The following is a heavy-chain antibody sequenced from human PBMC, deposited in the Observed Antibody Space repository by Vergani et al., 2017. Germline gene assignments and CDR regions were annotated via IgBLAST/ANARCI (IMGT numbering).Heavy chain of an antibody. CDR1: GFTFNRYG. V-gene: IGHV3-30*02. Sequence: QVQLVQSGGGVVQPGGSLSLSCVASGFTFNRYGMQWVRQAPGKGLEWVAYVLFDGSNEYYADSVKGRVIVSRDNSNDALYLQMNSLRTDDTAVYYCARDVAHCHEGSCALWGQGSVVTVSS. D-gene: IGHD2-15*01. CDR3: ARDVAHCHEGSCAL. CDR2: VLFDGSNE. J-gene: IGHJ4*02.